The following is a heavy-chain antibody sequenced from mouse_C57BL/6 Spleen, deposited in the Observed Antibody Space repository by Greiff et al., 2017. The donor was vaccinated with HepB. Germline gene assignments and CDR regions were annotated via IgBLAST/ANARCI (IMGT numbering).Heavy chain of an antibody. CDR3: TSNYYCSSPCDY. J-gene: IGHJ2*01. CDR2: IDPENGDT. CDR1: GFNIKDDY. V-gene: IGHV14-4*01. D-gene: IGHD1-1*01. Sequence: EVQLQQSGAELVRPGASVKLSCTASGFNIKDDYMHWVKQRPEQGLEWIGWIDPENGDTEYASKFQGKATITADTSSNTAYLQLSSLTSEDTAVYYCTSNYYCSSPCDYWGQGTTLTVSS.